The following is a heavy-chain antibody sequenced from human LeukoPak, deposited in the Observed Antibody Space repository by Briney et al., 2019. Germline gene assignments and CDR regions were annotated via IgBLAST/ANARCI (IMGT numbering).Heavy chain of an antibody. J-gene: IGHJ5*02. V-gene: IGHV4-30-4*07. CDR1: GGSISSGGYS. D-gene: IGHD5-12*01. Sequence: KPSQTLSLTCAVSGGSISSGGYSWSWIRQPPGKGLEWIGYIYYSGSTYYNPSLKSRVTISVDTSKNQFSLKLSSVTAADTAVYYCARGVRGYSGESNWFDPWGQGTLVTVSS. CDR2: IYYSGST. CDR3: ARGVRGYSGESNWFDP.